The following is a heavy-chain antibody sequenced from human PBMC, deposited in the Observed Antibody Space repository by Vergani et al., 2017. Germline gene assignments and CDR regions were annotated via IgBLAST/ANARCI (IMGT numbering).Heavy chain of an antibody. V-gene: IGHV3-30*01. J-gene: IGHJ6*02. CDR2: ISYDGSNK. D-gene: IGHD3-22*01. CDR1: GFTFSSYA. CDR3: AGDSETVYYSSPGHYYYYGMDV. Sequence: QVQLVESGGGVVQPGRSLRLSCAASGFTFSSYAMHWVRQAPGKGLEWVAVISYDGSNKYYADSVKGRFTISRDNSKNTLYLQMNSLRAEDTAVYYCAGDSETVYYSSPGHYYYYGMDVWGQGTTVTVSS.